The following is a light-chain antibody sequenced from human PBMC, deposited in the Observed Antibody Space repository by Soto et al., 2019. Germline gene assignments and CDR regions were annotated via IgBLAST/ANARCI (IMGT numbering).Light chain of an antibody. CDR1: SSDVGRYNY. J-gene: IGLJ1*01. CDR2: EVS. CDR3: SSNAGNSRYV. Sequence: QSALTQPPSASGSPGQSVTISCTGTSSDVGRYNYISWYQQRPGNAPKLIIYEVSKRPSGVPDRLSGFKYGNTASLTVSGLQAEEEADDYGSSNAGNSRYVFGTGTKVTV. V-gene: IGLV2-8*01.